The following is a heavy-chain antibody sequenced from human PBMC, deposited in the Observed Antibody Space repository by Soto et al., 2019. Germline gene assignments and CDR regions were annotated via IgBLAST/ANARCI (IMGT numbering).Heavy chain of an antibody. V-gene: IGHV3-7*01. D-gene: IGHD3-10*01. CDR1: GFPFSSYW. J-gene: IGHJ6*03. CDR3: AIAIKNSGSYLNYYYYYYMDV. CDR2: IKQDGSEK. Sequence: PGGSLRLSCAASGFPFSSYWMSWVRQAPGKGLKWVANIKQDGSEKYYVDSVKGRFTISRDNAKNSLYLQMNSLRAEDTAVYYCAIAIKNSGSYLNYYYYYYMDVWGKGTTVIVSS.